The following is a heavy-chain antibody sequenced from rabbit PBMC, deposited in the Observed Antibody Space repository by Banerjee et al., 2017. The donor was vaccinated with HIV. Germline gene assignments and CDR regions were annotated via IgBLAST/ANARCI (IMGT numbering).Heavy chain of an antibody. CDR2: IGAGSSGTT. V-gene: IGHV1S45*01. Sequence: QEQLVESGGGLVQPEGSLTLTCKASGFTLSSYWMWWVRQAPGKGLEWIACIGAGSSGTTYYASWAKGRFTISKASWTTVTLQMTSLTAADTASYFCARDLAGVIGWNFGLWGQGTLVTVS. J-gene: IGHJ3*01. D-gene: IGHD4-1*01. CDR1: GFTLSSYW. CDR3: ARDLAGVIGWNFGL.